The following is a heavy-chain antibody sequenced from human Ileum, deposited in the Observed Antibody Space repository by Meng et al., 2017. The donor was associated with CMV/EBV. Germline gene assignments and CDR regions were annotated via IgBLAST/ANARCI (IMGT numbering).Heavy chain of an antibody. V-gene: IGHV3-11*01. J-gene: IGHJ6*02. CDR1: GFTFSDYY. CDR2: IISSGHTI. CDR3: AREYNYHYYGMDV. Sequence: GESLKISCAASGFTFSDYYMSWIRQAPGKGLEWVSYIISSGHTIYYADSVKGRFTISRDNAENSMSLQMKRLRAEDTAVYDCAREYNYHYYGMDVWGQGTMVTVSS. D-gene: IGHD1-14*01.